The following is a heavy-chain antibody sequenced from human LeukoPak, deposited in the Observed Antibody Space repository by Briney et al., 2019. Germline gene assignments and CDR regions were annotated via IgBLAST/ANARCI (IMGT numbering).Heavy chain of an antibody. D-gene: IGHD3-10*01. V-gene: IGHV4-30-2*01. Sequence: PSETLSLTCTVSGGSISSGDYPWSWIRQPPGKGLEWIGYIFHTGHTSYNPSLKSRVTISVDMSKNQLSLKLSSMTAADTAVYYCARGFYGSGSQFDYWGQGTLVTVSS. CDR2: IFHTGHT. J-gene: IGHJ4*02. CDR1: GGSISSGDYP. CDR3: ARGFYGSGSQFDY.